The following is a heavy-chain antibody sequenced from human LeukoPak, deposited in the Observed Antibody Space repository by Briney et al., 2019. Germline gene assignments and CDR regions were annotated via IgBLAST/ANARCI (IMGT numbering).Heavy chain of an antibody. CDR3: ARGGEPVGFDY. Sequence: GGSLRLSCAASGFIFSSYSMNWVRQAPGKGLEWVSSISSSSSYIYYADSVKGRFTISRDNAKNSLSLQMNSLRAEDTAVYYCARGGEPVGFDYWGQGTLVTVS. J-gene: IGHJ4*02. D-gene: IGHD1-26*01. CDR1: GFIFSSYS. V-gene: IGHV3-21*01. CDR2: ISSSSSYI.